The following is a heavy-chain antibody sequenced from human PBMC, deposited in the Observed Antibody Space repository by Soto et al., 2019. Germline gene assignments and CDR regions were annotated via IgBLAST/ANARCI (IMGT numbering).Heavy chain of an antibody. CDR3: AIDRGYGSYYYYYGMDV. CDR1: GFTFSSYA. D-gene: IGHD5-18*01. J-gene: IGHJ6*02. Sequence: EVQLLESGGGLVQPGGSLRLSCAASGFTFSSYAMSWVRQAPGKGLEWVSAISGSGGSTYYADSVKGRFTISRDNSKNTLYLQMNSLRAEDTAVYYCAIDRGYGSYYYYYGMDVWGQGTTVTVSS. V-gene: IGHV3-23*01. CDR2: ISGSGGST.